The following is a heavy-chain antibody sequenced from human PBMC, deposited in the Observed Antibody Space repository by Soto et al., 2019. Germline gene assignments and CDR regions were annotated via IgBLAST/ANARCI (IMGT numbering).Heavy chain of an antibody. CDR3: ARDLVATTPQGDAFDI. V-gene: IGHV3-21*01. Sequence: EVQLVESGGGLVKPGGSLRLSCAASGFTFIDYSMTWVRQAPGKGLEWVSSISSSSKYIYYSDSLKGRFTISRDNAKNSLYLQMNSLRAEDTAVYYCARDLVATTPQGDAFDIWGQGTMVTVSS. J-gene: IGHJ3*02. CDR1: GFTFIDYS. CDR2: ISSSSKYI. D-gene: IGHD5-12*01.